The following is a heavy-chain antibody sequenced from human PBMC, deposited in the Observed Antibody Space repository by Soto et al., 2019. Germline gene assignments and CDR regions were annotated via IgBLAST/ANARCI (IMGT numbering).Heavy chain of an antibody. J-gene: IGHJ4*02. V-gene: IGHV1-8*01. CDR2: MNPNSGNT. Sequence: QVQLVQSGAEVKKPGASVKVSCKASGYTFTNYDINWVRQATGQGLEWMGWMNPNSGNTDYAQKFQGRITMTRDTSISTAYMELSSLRSEDTGVYFCARRARMGTQLWLPFDYWAQGTLVTVSS. D-gene: IGHD5-18*01. CDR3: ARRARMGTQLWLPFDY. CDR1: GYTFTNYD.